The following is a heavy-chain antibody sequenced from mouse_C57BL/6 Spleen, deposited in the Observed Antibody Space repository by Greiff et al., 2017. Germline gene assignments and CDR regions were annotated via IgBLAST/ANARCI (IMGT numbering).Heavy chain of an antibody. CDR2: IYPGDGDT. CDR1: GYAFSSSW. J-gene: IGHJ4*01. CDR3: ARGDYGSFYAMDY. D-gene: IGHD1-1*01. Sequence: VQVVESGPELVKPGASVKISCKASGYAFSSSWMNWVKQRPGKGLEWIGRIYPGDGDTNYNGKFKGKATLTADKSSSTAYMQLSSLTSEDSAVYFCARGDYGSFYAMDYWGQGTSVTVSS. V-gene: IGHV1-82*01.